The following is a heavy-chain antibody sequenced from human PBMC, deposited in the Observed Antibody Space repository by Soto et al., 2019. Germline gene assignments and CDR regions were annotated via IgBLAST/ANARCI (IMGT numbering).Heavy chain of an antibody. V-gene: IGHV1-8*01. J-gene: IGHJ4*02. D-gene: IGHD3-22*01. Sequence: ASVKVSCKASGYTFTIYDVNWVRQATGQGLEWMGWMNADSGYTGYAQKFQGRVTMTRNTSISTAYMELSSLRSEDTAVYYCARRVVDYSDTSGYYTFDYWGQGTLVTVSS. CDR2: MNADSGYT. CDR1: GYTFTIYD. CDR3: ARRVVDYSDTSGYYTFDY.